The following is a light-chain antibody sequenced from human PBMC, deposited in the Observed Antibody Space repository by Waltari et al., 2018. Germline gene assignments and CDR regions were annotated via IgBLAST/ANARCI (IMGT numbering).Light chain of an antibody. Sequence: QSALTQPPSASGSPGQSVTISCTGTSSDVGGYHYVSWYQHHPGKAPKFLIYEVSKRPPGVLVRFSCSKSRNTASLTVSGLQAEDEADYYCSSYAGSNTWVFGGGTKLTVL. CDR3: SSYAGSNTWV. V-gene: IGLV2-8*01. J-gene: IGLJ3*02. CDR1: SSDVGGYHY. CDR2: EVS.